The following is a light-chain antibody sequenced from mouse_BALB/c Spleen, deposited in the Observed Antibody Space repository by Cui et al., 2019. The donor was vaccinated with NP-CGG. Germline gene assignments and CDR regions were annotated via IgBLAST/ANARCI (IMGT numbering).Light chain of an antibody. V-gene: IGLV1*01. CDR3: ALWYSNHWV. J-gene: IGLJ1*01. CDR1: TGAVTTSNY. CDR2: GTN. Sequence: QAVLPPESAPTTSTGETVNLTFPSSTGAVTTSNYANWVQEKPDHLFTGLIGGTNNRAPGVPARFSGSLIGDKVALTITGAQTEDEAIYFCALWYSNHWVFGGGTKLTVL.